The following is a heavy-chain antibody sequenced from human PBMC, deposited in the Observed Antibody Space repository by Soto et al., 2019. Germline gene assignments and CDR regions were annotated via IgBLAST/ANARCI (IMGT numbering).Heavy chain of an antibody. CDR1: GFTFSSYA. V-gene: IGHV3-23*01. D-gene: IGHD5-12*01. J-gene: IGHJ4*02. CDR3: AKSIYSGYDTFDY. Sequence: GGSLRLSCAASGFTFSSYAMSWVRQAPGKGLEWVSAISGSGGSTYYADSVKGRFTISRDNSKNTLYLQMNSLRAEDTAVYYGAKSIYSGYDTFDYWGQGTLVTFSS. CDR2: ISGSGGST.